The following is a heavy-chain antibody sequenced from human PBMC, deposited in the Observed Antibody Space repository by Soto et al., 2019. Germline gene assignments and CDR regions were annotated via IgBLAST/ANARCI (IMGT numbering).Heavy chain of an antibody. J-gene: IGHJ4*02. CDR1: EFTFSDYY. V-gene: IGHV3-11*01. CDR3: ARPSALTSTSLDLFDY. Sequence: QMQLVESGGGLVKPGGSLRLSCAASEFTFSDYYMSWIRQAPGKGLEWVSYISRSSITIYYADSVKGRFTISRDNAKNSLYLQMNSLRVEDTAVYYCARPSALTSTSLDLFDYWGQGTLVTVSS. CDR2: ISRSSITI. D-gene: IGHD3-16*02.